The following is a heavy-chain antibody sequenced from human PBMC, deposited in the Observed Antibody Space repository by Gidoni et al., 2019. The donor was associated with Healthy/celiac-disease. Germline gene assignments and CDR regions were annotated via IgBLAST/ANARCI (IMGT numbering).Heavy chain of an antibody. CDR1: GFSLSTSGLG. CDR2: IYWNDDK. V-gene: IGHV2-5*01. CDR3: AHGPLLWCGELLVNWFDP. D-gene: IGHD3-10*01. Sequence: QITLKESGPTLVKPTQTPTLTCTFSGFSLSTSGLGVGWIRQPPGKALEWLALIYWNDDKRYSPSLKSRLTITKDTSKTQVVLTMTNMDPVDTATYYCAHGPLLWCGELLVNWFDPWGQGTLVTVSS. J-gene: IGHJ5*02.